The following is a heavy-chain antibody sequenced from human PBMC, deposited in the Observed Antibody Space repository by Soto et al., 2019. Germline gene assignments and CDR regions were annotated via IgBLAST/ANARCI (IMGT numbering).Heavy chain of an antibody. J-gene: IGHJ4*02. Sequence: PSETLSLTCTVSGDSIASSDYYWGWLRQPPGKGLAWLGRVSYTGASYYRPSLKSRISLSLDTSKNQFSLRLSSVTAADAAVYYCFRHHFVCGQGSPDTVSS. V-gene: IGHV4-39*01. CDR1: GDSIASSDYY. CDR2: VSYTGAS. CDR3: FRHHFV. D-gene: IGHD3-3*02.